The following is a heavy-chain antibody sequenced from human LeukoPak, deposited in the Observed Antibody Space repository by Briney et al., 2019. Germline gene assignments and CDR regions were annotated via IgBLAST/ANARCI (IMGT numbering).Heavy chain of an antibody. D-gene: IGHD3-22*01. CDR1: GGSFSGYY. Sequence: SETLSLTCAVYGGSFSGYYWSWIRQPPGKGLEWIGRTYYTGNSYYNPSLKSRVTISIDTSKNQFSLNLRSVTAADTAVFYCARINDIALDYWGQGILVTVSS. CDR3: ARINDIALDY. V-gene: IGHV4-34*01. J-gene: IGHJ4*02. CDR2: TYYTGNS.